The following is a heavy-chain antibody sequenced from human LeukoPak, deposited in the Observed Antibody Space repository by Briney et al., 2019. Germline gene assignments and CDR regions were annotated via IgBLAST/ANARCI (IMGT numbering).Heavy chain of an antibody. D-gene: IGHD4-17*01. CDR3: AARGDYGFLYDY. CDR1: GGSISSGGYY. V-gene: IGHV4-31*03. Sequence: SETLSLTCTVSGGSISSGGYYWSWIRQHPGKGLEWIGYIYYSGSTYYNPSLKSRVTISVDTSKNQFSLKLSSVTAADTAVYYCAARGDYGFLYDYWGQGTLLTVSS. CDR2: IYYSGST. J-gene: IGHJ4*02.